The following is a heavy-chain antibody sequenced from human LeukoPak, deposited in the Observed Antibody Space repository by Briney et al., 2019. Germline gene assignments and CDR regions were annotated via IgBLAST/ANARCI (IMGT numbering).Heavy chain of an antibody. J-gene: IGHJ6*03. V-gene: IGHV4-4*02. Sequence: SETLSLTCAVSGGSISSSNWWIWVRQPPGKGLEWIGEIYHSGTTNYNPSLKSRVTISVDTSKNQFSLKLSSVTAADTAVYYCARRSGYSYGYHYYYMDVWGKGTTVTISS. CDR1: GGSISSSNW. CDR2: IYHSGTT. CDR3: ARRSGYSYGYHYYYMDV. D-gene: IGHD5-18*01.